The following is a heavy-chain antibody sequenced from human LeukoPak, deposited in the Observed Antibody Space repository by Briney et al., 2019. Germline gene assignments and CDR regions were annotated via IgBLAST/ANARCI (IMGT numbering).Heavy chain of an antibody. CDR3: ARDREVVVAATYQFDY. D-gene: IGHD2-15*01. V-gene: IGHV1-46*01. CDR1: GYTFTSYY. Sequence: ASVKVSCKASGYTFTSYYMHWVRQAPGQGLEWMGIINPSGGSTSYAQKFQGRVTMTRDMSTSTVYMELSSLRSEDTAVYHCARDREVVVAATYQFDYWGQGTLVTVSS. J-gene: IGHJ4*02. CDR2: INPSGGST.